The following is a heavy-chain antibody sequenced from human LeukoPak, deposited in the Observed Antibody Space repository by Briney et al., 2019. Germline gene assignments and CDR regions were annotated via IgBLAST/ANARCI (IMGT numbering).Heavy chain of an antibody. CDR2: ISGIDGST. Sequence: PGGSLRLSCAASGFTFSSYAMSWVRQAPGKGLEWFSTISGIDGSTSYADSVKGRFTISRDNSKNTLHLQMNSLRAEDTAVYYCAKSGGDFWSGYYVYWGQGTLVTVSS. CDR3: AKSGGDFWSGYYVY. D-gene: IGHD3-3*01. V-gene: IGHV3-23*01. CDR1: GFTFSSYA. J-gene: IGHJ4*02.